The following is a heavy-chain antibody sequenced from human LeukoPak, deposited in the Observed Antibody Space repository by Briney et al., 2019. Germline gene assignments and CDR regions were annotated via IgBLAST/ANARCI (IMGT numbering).Heavy chain of an antibody. CDR3: ARPLGNYDILTNYGNYYYYYGMGV. D-gene: IGHD3-9*01. CDR1: GFTFSTYA. V-gene: IGHV3-30*04. J-gene: IGHJ6*02. CDR2: TSYDGSNK. Sequence: PGGSLRLSCAASGFTFSTYAMHWVRQAPGKGLEWVAVTSYDGSNKYYADSVKGRFTISRDNSENTLYLQMNSLRAEDTAVYYCARPLGNYDILTNYGNYYYYYGMGVWGQGTTVTVSS.